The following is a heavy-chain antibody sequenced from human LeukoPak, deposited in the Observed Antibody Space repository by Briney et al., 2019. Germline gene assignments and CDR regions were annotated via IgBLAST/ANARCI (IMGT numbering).Heavy chain of an antibody. CDR2: IKNKADGGAA. V-gene: IGHV3-15*01. CDR3: TTDPGDYADY. D-gene: IGHD4-17*01. J-gene: IGHJ4*02. Sequence: PGGSLRLSCAASGLTFTNAWMSWVRQAPGGGLEWVGHIKNKADGGAADYGAPVKGRFTISRDDSKNTLFLQMNSLKIEDTAVYYCTTDPGDYADYWGQGTLVTVSS. CDR1: GLTFTNAW.